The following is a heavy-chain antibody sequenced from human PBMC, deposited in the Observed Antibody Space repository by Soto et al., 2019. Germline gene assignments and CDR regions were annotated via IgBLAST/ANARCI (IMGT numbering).Heavy chain of an antibody. CDR1: GFTFSTYT. CDR3: AKARCITIDCYVPDY. J-gene: IGHJ4*02. CDR2: ISGSGGRP. V-gene: IGHV3-23*01. D-gene: IGHD3-10*01. Sequence: EVQLLESGGGLVQPGGSLRLSCVASGFTFSTYTMSWVRQAPGKGLEWVSVISGSGGRPSYADSVQGRFSISRDNPKNTLYLQMNGLRGEDTARYYCAKARCITIDCYVPDYWGQGTLVTVSS.